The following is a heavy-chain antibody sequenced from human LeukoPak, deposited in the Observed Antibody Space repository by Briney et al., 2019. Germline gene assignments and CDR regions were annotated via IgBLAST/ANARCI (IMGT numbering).Heavy chain of an antibody. J-gene: IGHJ4*02. V-gene: IGHV4-34*01. Sequence: SETLSLTCAVYGGSFSGYYWSWIRQPPGKGLEWIGEINHSGSTNYNPSLKSRVTISVDTSKNQFSLKLSSVTAADTAVYYCARDKRRSSSVDYWGQGTLVTVSS. CDR2: INHSGST. CDR1: GGSFSGYY. CDR3: ARDKRRSSSVDY. D-gene: IGHD6-6*01.